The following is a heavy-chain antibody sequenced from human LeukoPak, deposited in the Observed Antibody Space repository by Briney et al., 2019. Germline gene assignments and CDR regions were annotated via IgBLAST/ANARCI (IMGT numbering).Heavy chain of an antibody. CDR3: ARENTVTGAFDI. CDR2: IYYSGST. J-gene: IGHJ3*02. CDR1: GGSISSYY. D-gene: IGHD4-17*01. Sequence: SETLSLTCTVSGGSISSYYWSWIRQPPGKGLEWIGYIYYSGSTNYNPSLKNRVTMSVDTSKNQFSLKLSSVTAADTAVYYCARENTVTGAFDIWGQGTMVTVSS. V-gene: IGHV4-59*12.